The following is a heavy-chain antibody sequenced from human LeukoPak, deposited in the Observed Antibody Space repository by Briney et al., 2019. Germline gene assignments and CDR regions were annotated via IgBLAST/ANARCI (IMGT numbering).Heavy chain of an antibody. D-gene: IGHD3-22*01. CDR1: GFTFSSYA. CDR3: VRSAFHAGSGNYYDY. V-gene: IGHV3-23*01. J-gene: IGHJ4*02. Sequence: GGSLRLSCAASGFTFSSYAMSWVRQAPGKGLEWVSAISGSGGSTYYADSVKGRFTISRDNSKNTLYLQMNSLRVEDTAVYYCVRSAFHAGSGNYYDYWGQGTLVTVSS. CDR2: ISGSGGST.